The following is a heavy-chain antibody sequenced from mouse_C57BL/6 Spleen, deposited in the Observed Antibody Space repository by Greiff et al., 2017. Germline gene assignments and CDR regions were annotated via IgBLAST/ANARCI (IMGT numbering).Heavy chain of an antibody. CDR3: ARKRVVTTVVGGYAMDY. D-gene: IGHD1-1*01. CDR1: GFSLTSYG. V-gene: IGHV2-2*01. CDR2: IWSGGST. J-gene: IGHJ4*01. Sequence: QVQLQQSGPGLVQPSQSLSITCTVSGFSLTSYGVHWVRQSPGKGLEWLGVIWSGGSTDYNAAFISRLSISKDNSKSQVFFKMNSLQADDTAIYYCARKRVVTTVVGGYAMDYWGQGTSVTVSS.